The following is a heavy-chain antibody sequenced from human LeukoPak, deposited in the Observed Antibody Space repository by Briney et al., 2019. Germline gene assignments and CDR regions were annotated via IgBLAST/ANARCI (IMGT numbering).Heavy chain of an antibody. CDR3: ARGLYVVDY. D-gene: IGHD2-8*01. CDR2: ISTSSDYI. CDR1: EFMFNGYT. V-gene: IGHV3-21*01. J-gene: IGHJ4*02. Sequence: GGSLRLSCAAPEFMFNGYTMNWVRQAPGKGLEWVSAISTSSDYIYYAGSVKGRFTISRDNAKNSLYLQMNSLRAEDTAVYYCARGLYVVDYWGQGTLVTVSS.